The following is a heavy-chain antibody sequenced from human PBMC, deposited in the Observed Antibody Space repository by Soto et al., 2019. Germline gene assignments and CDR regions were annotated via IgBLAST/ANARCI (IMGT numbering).Heavy chain of an antibody. D-gene: IGHD3-3*01. CDR3: ARLQFYDFWSGSVPMDV. CDR1: GGTFSSYA. CDR2: IIPIFGTA. J-gene: IGHJ6*02. V-gene: IGHV1-69*06. Sequence: ASVKVSCKASGGTFSSYAISWVRQAPGQGLEWMGGIIPIFGTANYAQKFQGRVTITADTSKNQFSLKLTSVTAADTALYFCARLQFYDFWSGSVPMDVWGQGTTVTVSS.